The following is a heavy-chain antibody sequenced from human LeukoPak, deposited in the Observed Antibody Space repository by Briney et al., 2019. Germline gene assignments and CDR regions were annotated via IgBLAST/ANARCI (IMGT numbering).Heavy chain of an antibody. J-gene: IGHJ4*02. CDR2: IYSGGST. CDR1: GFTVCSNY. D-gene: IGHD6-13*01. Sequence: GGSLRLSCAASGFTVCSNYMSWVRQAPGKGLEWVSVIYSGGSTYYADSVKGRFTISRDNSKNTLYLQMNSLRAEDTAVYYCARAPAYSSSWYMDYWGQGTLVTVSS. CDR3: ARAPAYSSSWYMDY. V-gene: IGHV3-66*01.